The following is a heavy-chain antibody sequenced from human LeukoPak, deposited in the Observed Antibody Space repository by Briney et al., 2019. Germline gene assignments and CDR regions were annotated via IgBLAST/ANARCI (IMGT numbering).Heavy chain of an antibody. Sequence: GASVKVSCKASGGTFSSYAISWVRQAPGQGLEWMGRIITILGIANYAQKFQGRVTITADKSTSTAYVELSSLRSEDTAVYYCARGPAAISRSFGWFDPWGQGTLVTASS. D-gene: IGHD2-2*01. J-gene: IGHJ5*02. V-gene: IGHV1-69*04. CDR2: IITILGIA. CDR3: ARGPAAISRSFGWFDP. CDR1: GGTFSSYA.